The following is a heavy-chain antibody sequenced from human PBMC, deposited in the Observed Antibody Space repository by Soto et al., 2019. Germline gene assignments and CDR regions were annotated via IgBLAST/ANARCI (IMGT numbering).Heavy chain of an antibody. CDR1: GGSISSGGYY. V-gene: IGHV4-31*03. CDR2: IYYSGST. D-gene: IGHD6-13*01. J-gene: IGHJ4*02. CDR3: ARASSTWSWY. Sequence: SETLSLTCTVSGGSISSGGYYWSWIRQHPGKGLEWIGYIYYSGSTYYNPSLKSRVTISVDTSKNQFSLKLSAVTAADTAVYYCARASSTWSWYSGQGTLVTVSS.